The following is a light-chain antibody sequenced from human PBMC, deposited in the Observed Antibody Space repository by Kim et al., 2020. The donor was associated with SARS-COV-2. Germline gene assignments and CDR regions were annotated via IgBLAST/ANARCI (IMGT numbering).Light chain of an antibody. V-gene: IGLV3-25*03. CDR1: ALPKQY. Sequence: SYELTQPPSVSVSPGQTARITCSGDALPKQYAYWYQQEPGQAPVLVIYKDSERPSGIPERFSGSSSGTTVTLTISGVQAEDEADYYCQSADSSGTYPVVFGGGTQLTVL. CDR2: KDS. CDR3: QSADSSGTYPVV. J-gene: IGLJ2*01.